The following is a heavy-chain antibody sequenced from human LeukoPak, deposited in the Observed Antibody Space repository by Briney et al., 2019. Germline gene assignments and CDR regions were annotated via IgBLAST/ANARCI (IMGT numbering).Heavy chain of an antibody. J-gene: IGHJ5*02. Sequence: SETLSLTCTVSGGSISSYYWSWIRQPPGKGLEGIEYIYYSGSTNYNPSLKSRVTISVDTSKNQFSLKLSSVTAADTAVYYCARATITMVRGVKGWFDPWGQGTLVTVSS. V-gene: IGHV4-59*01. D-gene: IGHD3-10*01. CDR3: ARATITMVRGVKGWFDP. CDR2: IYYSGST. CDR1: GGSISSYY.